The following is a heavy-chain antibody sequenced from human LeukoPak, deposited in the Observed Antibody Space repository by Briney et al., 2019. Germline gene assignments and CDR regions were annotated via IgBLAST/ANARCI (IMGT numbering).Heavy chain of an antibody. Sequence: ASVKVSCKASGYTFTGYYMHWVRQAPGQGLEWMGWINPHSGGTNYAQKFQGRDTITRDTSISTAYMELSRLRSDDTAVYYCATPLQDYYDSSLGYWGQGTLVTVSS. CDR1: GYTFTGYY. J-gene: IGHJ4*01. D-gene: IGHD3-22*01. CDR3: ATPLQDYYDSSLGY. V-gene: IGHV1-2*02. CDR2: INPHSGGT.